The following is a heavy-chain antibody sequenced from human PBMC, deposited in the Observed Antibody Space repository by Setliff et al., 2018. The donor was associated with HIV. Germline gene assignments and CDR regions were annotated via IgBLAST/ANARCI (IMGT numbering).Heavy chain of an antibody. CDR3: ARVSKTYWYSIPRDYYHHMDV. J-gene: IGHJ6*03. CDR2: IYPDESDS. Sequence: GESLKISCKASGYNFTNYWIDWVRQMPGKGLEWMGVIYPDESDSRYSPSFRGQVTISADKSINTAYLQWSSLKAADTAVYYCARVSKTYWYSIPRDYYHHMDVWGKGTTVTVSS. CDR1: GYNFTNYW. D-gene: IGHD2-8*02. V-gene: IGHV5-51*01.